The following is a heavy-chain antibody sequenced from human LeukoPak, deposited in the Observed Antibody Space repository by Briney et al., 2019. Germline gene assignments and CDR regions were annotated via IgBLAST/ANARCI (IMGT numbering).Heavy chain of an antibody. J-gene: IGHJ1*01. Sequence: PGGSLRLSCAASGFTFSSYSMNGVRQAPGKGLEWVSYISSSSSTIYYADSVKGRFTISRDNAKNSLYLQMNSLRDEDTAVYYCARGFSSGWLAEYFQHWGQGTLVTVSS. CDR3: ARGFSSGWLAEYFQH. CDR1: GFTFSSYS. V-gene: IGHV3-48*02. CDR2: ISSSSSTI. D-gene: IGHD6-19*01.